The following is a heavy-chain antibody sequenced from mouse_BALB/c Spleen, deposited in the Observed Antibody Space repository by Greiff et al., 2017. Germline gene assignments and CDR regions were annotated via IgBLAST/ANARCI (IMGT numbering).Heavy chain of an antibody. CDR3: ARHGRTGSYYAMDY. J-gene: IGHJ4*01. Sequence: LQQSGGGLVKPGGSLKLSCAASGFTFSSYTMSWVRQTPEKRLEWVATISSGGSYTYYPDSVKGRFTISRDNAKNTLYLQMSSLKSEDTAMYYCARHGRTGSYYAMDYWGQGTSVTVSS. CDR1: GFTFSSYT. V-gene: IGHV5-6-4*01. D-gene: IGHD4-1*01. CDR2: ISSGGSYT.